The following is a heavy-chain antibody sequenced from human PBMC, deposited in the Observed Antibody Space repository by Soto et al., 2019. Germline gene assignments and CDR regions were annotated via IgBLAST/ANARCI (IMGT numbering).Heavy chain of an antibody. CDR3: ARDVGYGGGSCYLDY. D-gene: IGHD2-15*01. CDR1: GFTFSSYA. V-gene: IGHV3-23*01. J-gene: IGHJ4*02. CDR2: ISGSGGST. Sequence: PGGSLRLSCAASGFTFSSYAMSWVRRAPGKGLEWVSAISGSGGSTYYADSVKGRFTISRDNSKNTLYLQMNSLRAEDTAVYYCARDVGYGGGSCYLDYWGQGTLVTVSS.